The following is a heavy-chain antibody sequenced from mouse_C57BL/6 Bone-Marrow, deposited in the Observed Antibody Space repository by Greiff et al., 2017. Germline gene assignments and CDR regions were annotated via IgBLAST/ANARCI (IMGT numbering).Heavy chain of an antibody. CDR3: AIFFFATGVVSYWYFDV. CDR2: IYPCSGNT. CDR1: GYTFTSYG. V-gene: IGHV1-81*01. D-gene: IGHD1-1*01. Sequence: QVHLQEPGAELARPGASVKLSCKASGYTFTSYGISWVKQRTGQGLEWIGEIYPCSGNTNYNEKFKGKATLTVDKSSSTAYMELRSLTSEDSAVYFCAIFFFATGVVSYWYFDVWGTGTTVTVSS. J-gene: IGHJ1*03.